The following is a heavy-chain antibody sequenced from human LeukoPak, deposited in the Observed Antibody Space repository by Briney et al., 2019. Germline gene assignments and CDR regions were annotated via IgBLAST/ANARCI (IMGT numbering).Heavy chain of an antibody. V-gene: IGHV3-74*01. CDR1: GNYW. Sequence: PGGSLRLSCAASGNYWMHWVRQAPGKGLVWVSHINSDGSWISYADSVKGRFTISKDNAKNTVYLQMNSLRAEDTAVYYCVSFYETYWGRGTLVTVSS. J-gene: IGHJ4*01. D-gene: IGHD2/OR15-2a*01. CDR2: INSDGSWI. CDR3: VSFYETY.